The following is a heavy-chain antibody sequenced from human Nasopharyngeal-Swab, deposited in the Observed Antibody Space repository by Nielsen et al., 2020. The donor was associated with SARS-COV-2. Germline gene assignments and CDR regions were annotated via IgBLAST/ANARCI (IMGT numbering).Heavy chain of an antibody. Sequence: VRQAPGKGLEWVSVITGSGGSTYYADSVKGRFTISRDNSKNTLYLQMNSLRAEDTAVYYCARASIAAAGTRIYYYGMDVWGQGTTVTVSS. CDR2: ITGSGGST. CDR3: ARASIAAAGTRIYYYGMDV. D-gene: IGHD6-13*01. V-gene: IGHV3-23*01. J-gene: IGHJ6*02.